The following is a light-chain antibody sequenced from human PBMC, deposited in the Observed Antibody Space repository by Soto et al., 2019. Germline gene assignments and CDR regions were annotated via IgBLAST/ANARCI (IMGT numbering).Light chain of an antibody. CDR1: QSVSSSY. Sequence: EIVLTQSPGTLSLSPGERVTLSCRASQSVSSSYLAWYQQKPAQAPRLLIYGASNRATGIPDRFSGSGSGTYVTLTISRLEPEDFAVYYCQQYGGSPPYTFGQGTKLEIK. V-gene: IGKV3-20*01. CDR2: GAS. J-gene: IGKJ2*01. CDR3: QQYGGSPPYT.